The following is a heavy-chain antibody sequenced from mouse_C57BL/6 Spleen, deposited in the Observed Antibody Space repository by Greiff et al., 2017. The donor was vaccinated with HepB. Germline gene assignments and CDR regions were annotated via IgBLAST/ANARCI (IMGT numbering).Heavy chain of an antibody. CDR1: GYTFTSYW. J-gene: IGHJ4*01. D-gene: IGHD1-1*01. Sequence: VQLQQPGAELVMPGASVKLSCKASGYTFTSYWMHWVKQRPGQGLEWIGEIDPSDSYTNHNQKFKGKSTLTVDKSSSTAYMQLSSLTSEDSAVYYCARKATVVADYYAMDYWGQGTSVTVSS. CDR3: ARKATVVADYYAMDY. V-gene: IGHV1-69*01. CDR2: IDPSDSYT.